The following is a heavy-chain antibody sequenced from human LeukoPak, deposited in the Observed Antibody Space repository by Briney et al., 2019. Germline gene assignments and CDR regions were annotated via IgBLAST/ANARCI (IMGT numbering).Heavy chain of an antibody. CDR2: ISGSGGST. Sequence: KPGGSLRLSCAASGFTFSSYAMSWVRQAPGKGLEWVSAISGSGGSTYYADSVKGRFTISRDNSRNTVYLQMNRLRAEDTAVYYCAKDRGGNFDSNPKRFYYYMDVWGKGTTVTVSS. V-gene: IGHV3-23*01. CDR3: AKDRGGNFDSNPKRFYYYMDV. CDR1: GFTFSSYA. J-gene: IGHJ6*03. D-gene: IGHD3-9*01.